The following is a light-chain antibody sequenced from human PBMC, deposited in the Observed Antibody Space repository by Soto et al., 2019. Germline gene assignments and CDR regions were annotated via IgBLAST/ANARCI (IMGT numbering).Light chain of an antibody. J-gene: IGLJ7*01. CDR1: SSDIGNYKL. CDR3: CSYAGSSTFV. Sequence: QSALTQPASVSGSPGQSITISCTGTSSDIGNYKLVSWYQQHPGKAPKLMIYEDTMRPSGVSNRFSGSKSGNTASLTVSGLQAEDEADYYCCSYAGSSTFVFGTGTQLTVL. V-gene: IGLV2-23*01. CDR2: EDT.